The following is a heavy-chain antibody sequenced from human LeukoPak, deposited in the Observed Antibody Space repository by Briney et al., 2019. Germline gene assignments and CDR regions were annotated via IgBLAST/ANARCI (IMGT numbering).Heavy chain of an antibody. D-gene: IGHD2-8*01. CDR3: ARDPHGPSTN. V-gene: IGHV3-74*01. CDR2: INYDGSST. CDR1: GFTFSDYW. J-gene: IGHJ4*02. Sequence: GGSLRLSCTASGFTFSDYWMHWVRQAPGKGLVWVSRINYDGSSTTYADSVKGRFTISRDNAKNTLYLQMNSLRAEDTAVYYCARDPHGPSTNWGQGTLVTVSS.